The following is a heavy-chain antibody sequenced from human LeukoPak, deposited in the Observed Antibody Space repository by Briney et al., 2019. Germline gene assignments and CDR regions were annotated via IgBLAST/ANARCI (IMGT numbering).Heavy chain of an antibody. CDR2: ISFDSVKK. D-gene: IGHD1-26*01. J-gene: IGHJ4*02. CDR3: AKEDVDGSSIFMSN. CDR1: GFTFEEYA. V-gene: IGHV3-9*01. Sequence: GGSLRLSCAASGFTFEEYAIHWIRQPPGKGLEWVSGISFDSVKKDYADSVKGRFSISRDNAKKSVYLEMSGLRTEDAAFYYCAKEDVDGSSIFMSNWGPGTLVTVSS.